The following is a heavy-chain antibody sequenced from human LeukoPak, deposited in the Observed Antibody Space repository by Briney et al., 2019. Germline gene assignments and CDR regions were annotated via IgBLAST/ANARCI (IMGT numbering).Heavy chain of an antibody. CDR3: ARGNAVILWFGELDGFDP. Sequence: ASVKVSCKASGGTFTSYDINWVRQATGQGLEWMGWMNPNSGNTGYAQKFQGRVTITRNTSISTAYMELSSLRSEDTAVYYCARGNAVILWFGELDGFDPWGQGTLVTVSS. CDR2: MNPNSGNT. V-gene: IGHV1-8*03. D-gene: IGHD3-10*01. CDR1: GGTFTSYD. J-gene: IGHJ5*02.